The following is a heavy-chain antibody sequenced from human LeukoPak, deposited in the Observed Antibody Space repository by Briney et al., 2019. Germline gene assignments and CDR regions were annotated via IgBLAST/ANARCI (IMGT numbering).Heavy chain of an antibody. CDR2: INHSGST. CDR3: ARGKKLCLLYYYGMDV. V-gene: IGHV4-34*01. CDR1: GGSFSGYY. D-gene: IGHD5-18*01. Sequence: PSETLSLTCAVYGGSFSGYYWSWIRQPPGKGLEWIGEINHSGSTNYNPSLKSRVTISVDTSKNQFSLKLSSVTAADTAVYYCARGKKLCLLYYYGMDVWGQGTTVTVSS. J-gene: IGHJ6*02.